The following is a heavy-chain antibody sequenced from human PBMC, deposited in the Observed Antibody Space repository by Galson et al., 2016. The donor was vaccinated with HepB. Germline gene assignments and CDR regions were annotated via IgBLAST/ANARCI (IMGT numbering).Heavy chain of an antibody. J-gene: IGHJ4*02. D-gene: IGHD3-22*01. CDR2: IYWDDDQ. Sequence: PALVKPTQTLTLTCSFSGYSLATSGVGVGWLRQTPGKVLEWLGIIYWDDDQHYSPSLKSRLTITKGASGRQVVLTLTNMDPLDTATYYCAHGSGYYLNFDYWGQGTLVTVSS. CDR1: GYSLATSGVG. CDR3: AHGSGYYLNFDY. V-gene: IGHV2-5*02.